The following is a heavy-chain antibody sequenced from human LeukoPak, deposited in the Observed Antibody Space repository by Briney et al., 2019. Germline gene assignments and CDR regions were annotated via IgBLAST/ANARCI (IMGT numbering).Heavy chain of an antibody. CDR3: AKDIFSAGGDDAFDI. J-gene: IGHJ3*02. CDR2: ISGSGGGT. V-gene: IGHV3-23*01. D-gene: IGHD3-9*01. Sequence: GGSLRLSCAASGFAFSSYAMSWVRQAPGKGLEWVSAISGSGGGTYYADSVKGRFTISRDNSKNTLYLQMNSLRAEDTAVYYCAKDIFSAGGDDAFDIWGQGTMVTVSS. CDR1: GFAFSSYA.